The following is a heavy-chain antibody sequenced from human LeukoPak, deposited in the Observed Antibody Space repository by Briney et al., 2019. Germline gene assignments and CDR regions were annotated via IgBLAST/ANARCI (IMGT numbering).Heavy chain of an antibody. J-gene: IGHJ6*03. V-gene: IGHV3-30*18. CDR3: AKDYSELGGYYYYMDV. D-gene: IGHD7-27*01. Sequence: GGSLRLSCAASGFTFRSYGMHWVRQAPGKGLEWVAVISYDGSNKYYADSVKGRFTISRDNSKNTLYLQMNSLRAEDTAVYYCAKDYSELGGYYYYMDVWGEGTTVTVSS. CDR2: ISYDGSNK. CDR1: GFTFRSYG.